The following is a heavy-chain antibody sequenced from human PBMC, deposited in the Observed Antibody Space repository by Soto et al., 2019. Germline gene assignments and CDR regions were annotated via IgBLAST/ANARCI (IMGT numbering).Heavy chain of an antibody. Sequence: EVQLVESGGGLVQPGGSLRLSCAASGFTVSSTYMTWVRQAPGKGLEWVSVIYSDDRAYHADSVKGRFTISRDNSKNILYLQMNSLRAEDTAVYFCARTRDGYFYGYQYGMDVWGQGTTVTVSS. CDR3: ARTRDGYFYGYQYGMDV. V-gene: IGHV3-66*01. D-gene: IGHD5-18*01. J-gene: IGHJ6*02. CDR2: IYSDDRA. CDR1: GFTVSSTY.